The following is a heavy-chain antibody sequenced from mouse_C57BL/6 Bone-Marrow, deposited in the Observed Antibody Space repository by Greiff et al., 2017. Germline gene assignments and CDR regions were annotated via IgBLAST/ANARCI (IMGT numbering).Heavy chain of an antibody. CDR1: GYTFTDYY. CDR2: INPNNGGT. CDR3: ARQGYDYDEG. V-gene: IGHV1-26*01. D-gene: IGHD2-4*01. J-gene: IGHJ2*01. Sequence: VQLQQSGPELVKPGASVKISCKASGYTFTDYYMNWVKQSHGKSLEWIGDINPNNGGTSYNQKFKGKATLTVDKSSSTAYMELRSLTSEDSAVYYCARQGYDYDEGWGQGTTLTVSS.